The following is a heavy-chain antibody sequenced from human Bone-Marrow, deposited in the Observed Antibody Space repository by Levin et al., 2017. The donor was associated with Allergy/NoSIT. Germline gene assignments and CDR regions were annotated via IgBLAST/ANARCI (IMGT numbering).Heavy chain of an antibody. CDR1: GGSVSSGSYY. V-gene: IGHV4-61*01. Sequence: SETLSLTCTVSGGSVSSGSYYWTWIRQPPGTGLECIGYIYNSGSTKYNPSLKSRVTISVDTSQNQFSLKLSSVTAADTAVYYCARGANSGSFDYWGQGTLVTVSS. D-gene: IGHD5-12*01. CDR2: IYNSGST. J-gene: IGHJ4*02. CDR3: ARGANSGSFDY.